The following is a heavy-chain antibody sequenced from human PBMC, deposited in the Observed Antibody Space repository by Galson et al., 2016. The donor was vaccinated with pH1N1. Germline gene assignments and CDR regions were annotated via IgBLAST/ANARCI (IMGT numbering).Heavy chain of an antibody. J-gene: IGHJ5*02. CDR3: ARDGGDYGGAGQYKYLDT. Sequence: QPPGQGLEWIGEIYHIGGTNCNPSLKSRVTISLDKSKNHFSLNLASVTAADTAVYYCARDGGDYGGAGQYKYLDTWGQGTLVTVSS. D-gene: IGHD4-23*01. V-gene: IGHV4-4*02. CDR2: IYHIGGT.